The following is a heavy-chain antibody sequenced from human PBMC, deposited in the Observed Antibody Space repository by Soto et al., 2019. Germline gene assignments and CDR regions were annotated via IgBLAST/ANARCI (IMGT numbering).Heavy chain of an antibody. J-gene: IGHJ4*02. CDR1: GFTFSNAW. D-gene: IGHD1-26*01. Sequence: EVQLVESGGGLVKPGGSLRLSCAASGFTFSNAWMNWVSQAPGKGLEWVGRIKSKTDGGTTDYAAPVKGRFTISRDDSKNTLYLQMNSLKTEDTAVYYCTTNSGSYLGSFDYWGQGTLVTVSS. CDR2: IKSKTDGGTT. V-gene: IGHV3-15*07. CDR3: TTNSGSYLGSFDY.